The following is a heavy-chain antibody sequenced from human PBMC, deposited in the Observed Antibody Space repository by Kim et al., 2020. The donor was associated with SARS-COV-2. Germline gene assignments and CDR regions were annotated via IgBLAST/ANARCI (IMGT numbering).Heavy chain of an antibody. CDR2: ISYDGSNK. CDR1: GFTFSSYG. J-gene: IGHJ4*02. D-gene: IGHD3-10*01. CDR3: AKDRVRGVSLPFDY. Sequence: GGSLRLSCAASGFTFSSYGMHWVRQAPGKGLEWVAVISYDGSNKYYADSVKGRFTISRDNSKNTLYLQMNSLRAEDTAVYYCAKDRVRGVSLPFDYWGQGTLVTVSS. V-gene: IGHV3-30*18.